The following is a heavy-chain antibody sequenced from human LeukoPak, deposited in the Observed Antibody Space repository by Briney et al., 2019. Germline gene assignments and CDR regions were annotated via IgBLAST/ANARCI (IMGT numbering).Heavy chain of an antibody. Sequence: GGSLRLSCAASGFTFSSYAMSWVRQAPGKGLEWVSAISGSGGSTYYADSVKGRFTISRDNSKNSLYLQMNSLRAEDTAVYYCARDGLAPLFWSGYYANDYWGQGTLVTVSS. J-gene: IGHJ4*02. CDR1: GFTFSSYA. CDR3: ARDGLAPLFWSGYYANDY. D-gene: IGHD3-3*01. V-gene: IGHV3-23*01. CDR2: ISGSGGST.